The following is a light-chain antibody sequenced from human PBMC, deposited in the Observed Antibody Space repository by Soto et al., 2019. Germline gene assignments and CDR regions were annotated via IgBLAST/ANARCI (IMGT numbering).Light chain of an antibody. J-gene: IGKJ1*01. V-gene: IGKV1-39*01. CDR1: QSISSW. CDR3: QQRYSTTWT. Sequence: PMTQSPSTLSASVGDRVTITCRASQSISSWLAWYQQKTGKAPKLLIYAASSLQSGVPSRFSVIVSETDFTLNIRSLQPEDGATDSGQQRYSTTWTFGQGTKV. CDR2: AAS.